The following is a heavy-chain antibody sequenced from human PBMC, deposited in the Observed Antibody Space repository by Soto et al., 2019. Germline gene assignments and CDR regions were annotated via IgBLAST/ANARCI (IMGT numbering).Heavy chain of an antibody. CDR1: GGTFSSYA. CDR2: LIPICGTA. Sequence: QVQLVQSGAEVKKPGSSVKVSCKASGGTFSSYAISWVRQAPGQGLEWMGGLIPICGTANYAQKFQGRVTITADESTITAYMELSSLRSEDTAVYYCATNTSLSFWSGHLNAFDIWGQGTMVTVSS. V-gene: IGHV1-69*01. J-gene: IGHJ3*02. D-gene: IGHD3-3*01. CDR3: ATNTSLSFWSGHLNAFDI.